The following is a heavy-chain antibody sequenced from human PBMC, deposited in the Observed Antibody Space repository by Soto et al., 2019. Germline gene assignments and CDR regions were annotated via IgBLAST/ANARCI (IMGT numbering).Heavy chain of an antibody. J-gene: IGHJ6*02. Sequence: PSEALSPTYSASGSTIRNYYWSGIRQPPGKGLDWFVYFNYWWIINYNPSLKSRVTILVYTSKNQFSLKLSSVTAADTAVYYCARENRLDGIRFGYNYRGMDVWGQGTTVTVS. V-gene: IGHV4-59*01. CDR3: ARENRLDGIRFGYNYRGMDV. CDR2: FNYWWII. D-gene: IGHD3-16*01. CDR1: GSTIRNYY.